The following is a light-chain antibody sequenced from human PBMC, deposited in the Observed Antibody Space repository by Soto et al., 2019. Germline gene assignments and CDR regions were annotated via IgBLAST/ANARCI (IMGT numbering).Light chain of an antibody. CDR2: KAS. CDR1: QSISSW. V-gene: IGKV1-5*03. CDR3: QQYNDNWT. J-gene: IGKJ1*01. Sequence: DIQMTHSPSTLSASVGDRVTITCRASQSISSWLAWYQQKPGTAPKLLTYKASTLQSGVPSRFSGSGSGTEFTLTISSLQPDDSATYYCQQYNDNWTFGQGTKVDIK.